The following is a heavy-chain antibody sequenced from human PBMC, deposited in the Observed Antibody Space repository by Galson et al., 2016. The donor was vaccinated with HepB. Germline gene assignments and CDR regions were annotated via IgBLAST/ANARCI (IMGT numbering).Heavy chain of an antibody. CDR1: GFTFSSYA. CDR2: ISGGATAT. Sequence: SLRLSCAASGFTFSSYAMTWVRQAPGRGLEWVSGISGGATATYNADSVKGRFAISRDNSKNTLFLQMNNLRAEDTALYYCAKVTRPGISAPRYGMDVWGKGTPVTVSS. D-gene: IGHD6-13*01. CDR3: AKVTRPGISAPRYGMDV. J-gene: IGHJ6*04. V-gene: IGHV3-23*01.